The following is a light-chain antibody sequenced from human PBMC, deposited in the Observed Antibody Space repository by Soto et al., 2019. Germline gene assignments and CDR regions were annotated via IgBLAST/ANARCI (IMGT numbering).Light chain of an antibody. J-gene: IGKJ5*01. CDR3: MQALQTPIT. CDR2: FGS. V-gene: IGKV2-28*01. Sequence: DIVMTQSPLSLPVTPGEAAAISCSASQILLHSDGNSYLDWYQQKPGQSPKILIYFGSNRASGVPDRFSVSGSGTDFTLKISRVQAEDVGIYYCMQALQTPITFGQGTKLEIK. CDR1: QILLHSDGNSY.